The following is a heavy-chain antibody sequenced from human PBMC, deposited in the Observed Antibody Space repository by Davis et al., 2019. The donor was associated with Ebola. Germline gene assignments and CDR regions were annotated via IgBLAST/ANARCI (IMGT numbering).Heavy chain of an antibody. V-gene: IGHV1-69*04. CDR1: GYTFTSYG. CDR2: IIPILGIA. D-gene: IGHD4-17*01. CDR3: ARDYGDYERYFDY. J-gene: IGHJ4*02. Sequence: AASVKVSCKPSGYTFTSYGISWVRQAPGQGLEWMGRIIPILGIANYAQKFQGRVTITADESTSTAYMELSSLRSEDTAVYYCARDYGDYERYFDYWGQGTLVTVSS.